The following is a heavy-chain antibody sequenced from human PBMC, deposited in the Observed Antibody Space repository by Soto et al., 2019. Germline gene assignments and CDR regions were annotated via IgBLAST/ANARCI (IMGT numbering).Heavy chain of an antibody. CDR2: IRSKAYGVTT. V-gene: IGHV3-49*03. J-gene: IGHJ6*02. D-gene: IGHD4-17*01. Sequence: GGSLRLSCTASGFTFGYYAMSWFRQAPGKGLEWVGFIRSKAYGVTTEYAASVKGRFTISRDDSKSIAYLQMNSLKTEDTAVYYCTRETHGDYGNYYYYGMDVWGQGTTVTVSS. CDR3: TRETHGDYGNYYYYGMDV. CDR1: GFTFGYYA.